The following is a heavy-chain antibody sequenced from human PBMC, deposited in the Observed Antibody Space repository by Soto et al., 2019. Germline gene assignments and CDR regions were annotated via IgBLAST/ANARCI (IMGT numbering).Heavy chain of an antibody. D-gene: IGHD4-17*01. J-gene: IGHJ6*03. CDR2: INPNSGGT. Sequence: QVQLVQSGAEVKKPGASVKVSCKASGYTFTGYYMHWVRQAPGQGLEWMGWINPNSGGTNYAQKFQGWVTMTRDTSISTAYMELSRLSSDDTAVYYCARGGFFVNYGDYDYMDVWGKGTTVTVSS. CDR3: ARGGFFVNYGDYDYMDV. CDR1: GYTFTGYY. V-gene: IGHV1-2*04.